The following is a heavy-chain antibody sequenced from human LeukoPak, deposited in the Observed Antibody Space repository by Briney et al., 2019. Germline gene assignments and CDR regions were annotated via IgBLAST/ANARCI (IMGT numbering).Heavy chain of an antibody. J-gene: IGHJ5*01. V-gene: IGHV3-48*01. CDR3: SKSPVGNVLDS. Sequence: VRQAPGKGLEWVSHITASGTAMFYADSVKGRFTISRDNAKNSLYLQMNSLKTEDTAVYYCSKSPVGNVLDSWGQGTLVTVSS. D-gene: IGHD2-8*01. CDR2: ITASGTAM.